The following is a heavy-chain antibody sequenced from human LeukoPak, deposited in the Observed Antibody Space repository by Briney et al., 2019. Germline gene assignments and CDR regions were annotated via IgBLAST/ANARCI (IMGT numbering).Heavy chain of an antibody. V-gene: IGHV4-59*01. CDR1: GGSISSYY. CDR2: IYYSGST. CDR3: ARVTGYMVEDYFDS. D-gene: IGHD6-13*01. Sequence: SETLSLTCTVSGGSISSYYWSWIRQPPGKGLEWIGYIYYSGSTNYNPSLKSRVTISVDTSKNQFSLRLRSVTAADTAVYYCARVTGYMVEDYFDSWGQGTLVTVSS. J-gene: IGHJ4*02.